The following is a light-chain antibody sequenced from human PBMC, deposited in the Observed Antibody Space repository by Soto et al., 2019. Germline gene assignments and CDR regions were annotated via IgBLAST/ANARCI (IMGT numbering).Light chain of an antibody. CDR1: QSVSSN. V-gene: IGKV3-15*01. CDR2: DAS. Sequence: EIVMTQSPATLSVFPGERATLSCRASQSVSSNLAWYQQRPGQAPRLLIYDASTRATGISARFSGSGSGTEFTLSISSLQSEDSAVYYCQQYNDWPPVLTFGQGTKVEIK. CDR3: QQYNDWPPVLT. J-gene: IGKJ1*01.